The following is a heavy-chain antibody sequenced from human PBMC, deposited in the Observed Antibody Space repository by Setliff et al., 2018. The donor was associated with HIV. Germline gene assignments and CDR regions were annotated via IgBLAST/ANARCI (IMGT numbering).Heavy chain of an antibody. D-gene: IGHD5-18*01. CDR3: AREKRQIWSTDYYYHYGLDV. Sequence: SETLSLTCTVSGGSVSTSSYSWGWIRQPPEKGLEWIGTIYHTGKTYYNSSLNSRVTIAVDTSKDQFSLNLSTVTAADTAVYYCAREKRQIWSTDYYYHYGLDVWGQGITVTVSS. CDR2: IYHTGKT. J-gene: IGHJ6*02. V-gene: IGHV4-39*02. CDR1: GGSVSTSSYS.